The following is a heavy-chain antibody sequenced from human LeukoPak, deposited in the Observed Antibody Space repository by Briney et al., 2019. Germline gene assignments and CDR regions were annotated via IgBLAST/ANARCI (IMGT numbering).Heavy chain of an antibody. V-gene: IGHV1-69*05. J-gene: IGHJ4*02. Sequence: SVKVSCKASGGTLSSYAISWVRQAPGQGLEWMGGIIPIFGTANYAQKFQGRVTITTDESTSTAYMELSSLRSEDTAVYYCARTAIFGVVIAYFDYWGQGTLVTVSS. CDR3: ARTAIFGVVIAYFDY. CDR1: GGTLSSYA. D-gene: IGHD3-3*01. CDR2: IIPIFGTA.